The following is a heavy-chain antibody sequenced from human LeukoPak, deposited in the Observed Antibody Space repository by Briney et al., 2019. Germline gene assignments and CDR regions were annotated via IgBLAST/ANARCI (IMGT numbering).Heavy chain of an antibody. J-gene: IGHJ5*02. CDR3: ARDRGYCSSTSCSTGSNLNWFDP. V-gene: IGHV1-3*01. D-gene: IGHD2-2*01. CDR2: INAGNGNT. Sequence: ASVKVSCKASGYTFTSYAMHWVRQAPGQRLEWMGWINAGNGNTKYSQEFQGRVTMTRDTSISTAYMELSRLRSDDTAVYYCARDRGYCSSTSCSTGSNLNWFDPWGQGTLVTVSS. CDR1: GYTFTSYA.